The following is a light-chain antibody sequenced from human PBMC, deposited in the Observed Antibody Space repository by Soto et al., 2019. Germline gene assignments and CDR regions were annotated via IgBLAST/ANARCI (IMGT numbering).Light chain of an antibody. J-gene: IGKJ1*01. CDR1: QGIGNY. Sequence: DTQLIQSPSSLSASVGDRVTITCRASQGIGNYLAWYQQKPGRVPKLLIYAASTLQLGVPSRFSGSGSGTDFTLTISGLQPEDVATYYCQQYNTYSQTFGQGTKVDIK. CDR2: AAS. V-gene: IGKV1-27*01. CDR3: QQYNTYSQT.